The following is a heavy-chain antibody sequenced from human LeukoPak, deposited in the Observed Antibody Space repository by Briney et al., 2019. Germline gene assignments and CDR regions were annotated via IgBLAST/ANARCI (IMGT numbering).Heavy chain of an antibody. D-gene: IGHD4-23*01. CDR1: GLTFSSYT. CDR2: ISSSSSDI. V-gene: IGHV3-21*01. J-gene: IGHJ4*02. Sequence: PGGSLRLSCTASGLTFSSYTMNWVRQAPGKALEWVSLISSSSSDIYYADSVKGRFTISRDNANSSLYLQMSSLRADDTAVYYCARVYYGGSLDYWGQGTLVTVSS. CDR3: ARVYYGGSLDY.